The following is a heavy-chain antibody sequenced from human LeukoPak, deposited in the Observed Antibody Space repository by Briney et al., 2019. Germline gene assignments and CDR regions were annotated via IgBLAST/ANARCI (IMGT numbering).Heavy chain of an antibody. CDR2: INPNSGGT. CDR1: GYIFTDYY. J-gene: IGHJ4*02. CDR3: ARDKTMGYFNY. V-gene: IGHV1-2*02. Sequence: GASVKVSCKTSGYIFTDYYMHWVRQAPGQGLEWMGWINPNSGGTNYAQKFQGRVTMTRDTSISTAYMELSSLRSEDTAVYYCARDKTMGYFNYWGQGTLVTVSS. D-gene: IGHD1-14*01.